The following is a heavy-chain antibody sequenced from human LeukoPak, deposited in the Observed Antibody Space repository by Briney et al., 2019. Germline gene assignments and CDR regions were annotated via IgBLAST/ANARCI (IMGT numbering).Heavy chain of an antibody. Sequence: KPSETLSLTCAVSGYSISSGYYWGWIRQPPGKGLEWIGSIYHSGSTYYNPSLKSRVTISVDTSKNQFSLKLSSVTAADTAVYYCARSLLRYYYYYMDVWGKGTTVTVSS. CDR2: IYHSGST. CDR3: ARSLLRYYYYYMDV. J-gene: IGHJ6*03. CDR1: GYSISSGYY. V-gene: IGHV4-38-2*01.